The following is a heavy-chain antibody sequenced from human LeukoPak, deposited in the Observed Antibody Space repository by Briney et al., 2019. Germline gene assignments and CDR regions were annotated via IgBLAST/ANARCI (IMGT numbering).Heavy chain of an antibody. J-gene: IGHJ3*02. V-gene: IGHV3-74*01. CDR2: INSGDSNT. Sequence: PGGSLRLSCAASGFTFSKHWMHWVRQAPGKGLVWVSRINSGDSNTFYADSVKGRFTISRDNAKNTVYLHMNSLRAEDTALYYCARDRQYAFDIWGQGTVVTVSS. CDR1: GFTFSKHW. CDR3: ARDRQYAFDI.